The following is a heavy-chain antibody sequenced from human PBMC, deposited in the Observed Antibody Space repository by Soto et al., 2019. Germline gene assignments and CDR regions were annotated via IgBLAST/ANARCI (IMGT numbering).Heavy chain of an antibody. CDR2: ISGSGGST. CDR3: AKDRSGIAVARTCAFHY. D-gene: IGHD6-19*01. V-gene: IGHV3-23*01. J-gene: IGHJ4*02. CDR1: GFTFSSYA. Sequence: PGGSLRLSCAASGFTFSSYAMSWVRQAPGKGLEWVSAISGSGGSTYYADSVKGRFTISRDNSKNTLYLQMNSLRAEDTAVYYRAKDRSGIAVARTCAFHYRCQGILVTVSS.